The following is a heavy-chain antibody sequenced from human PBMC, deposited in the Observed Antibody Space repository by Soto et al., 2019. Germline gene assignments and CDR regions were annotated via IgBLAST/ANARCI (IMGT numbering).Heavy chain of an antibody. V-gene: IGHV3-48*03. CDR2: ITRSGSPI. Sequence: VQLVESGGGLVQPGGSLRLSCAASGFTFSSYEMNWVRQAPGKGLEWVTYITRSGSPIFYADSVKGRFTISRDNAKNSLFLQMNSLRAEDTAVYYCARGGGPLDYWGQGTLVTVSS. D-gene: IGHD3-16*01. J-gene: IGHJ4*02. CDR3: ARGGGPLDY. CDR1: GFTFSSYE.